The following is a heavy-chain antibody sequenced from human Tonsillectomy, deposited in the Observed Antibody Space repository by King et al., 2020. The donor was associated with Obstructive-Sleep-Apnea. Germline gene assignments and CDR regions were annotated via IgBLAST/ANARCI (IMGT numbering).Heavy chain of an antibody. CDR2: ITWNGGST. V-gene: IGHV3-20*01. J-gene: IGHJ6*02. CDR1: GFTFDDYC. D-gene: IGHD3-3*01. CDR3: ARGDGFDYGMDV. Sequence: VQLVESGGGVVRPGGSLRLSCAASGFTFDDYCMSWVRQAPGKGLEWVAGITWNGGSTGYADSVKGRFTISRDNAKNSLYLQMNSLRAEDTALYHCARGDGFDYGMDVWGQGTTVTVSS.